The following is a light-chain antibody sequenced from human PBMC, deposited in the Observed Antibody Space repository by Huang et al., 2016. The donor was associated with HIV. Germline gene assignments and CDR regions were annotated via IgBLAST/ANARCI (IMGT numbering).Light chain of an antibody. CDR1: QGITRW. CDR2: DVS. V-gene: IGKV1-5*01. J-gene: IGKJ1*01. Sequence: DIQMTQSPSSLSASVGERVTITCRASQGITRWLAWYQQKPGKAPKVLIYDVSSLASGVPSRLSGSESGTEFTLSISNLQPDDFATYYCQQYYSYPWTFGRGTKVDIK. CDR3: QQYYSYPWT.